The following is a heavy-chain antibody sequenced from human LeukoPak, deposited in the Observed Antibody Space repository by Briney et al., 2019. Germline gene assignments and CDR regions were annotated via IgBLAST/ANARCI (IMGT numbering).Heavy chain of an antibody. Sequence: GGSLRLSCAASGFTFSSYAMSWVRQAPGKGLEWVSAISGSGSSTYYAGSVRGRFTTSRDNSKRTVYLQMNSLRVEDTAVYYCSPLAANIFDYWGQGTLVTASS. J-gene: IGHJ4*02. V-gene: IGHV3-23*01. CDR2: ISGSGSST. CDR3: SPLAANIFDY. D-gene: IGHD6-25*01. CDR1: GFTFSSYA.